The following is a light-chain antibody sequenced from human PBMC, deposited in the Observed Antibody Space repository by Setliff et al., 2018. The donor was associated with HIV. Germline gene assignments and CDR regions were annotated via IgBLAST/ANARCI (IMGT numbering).Light chain of an antibody. J-gene: IGLJ1*01. CDR2: DVN. CDR3: SSYTNTITLYV. CDR1: VATNIH. V-gene: IGLV2-14*03. Sequence: QSVLAQPASVSGSPGQSITISCTDVATNIHVSWYQQHPGKAPKLIIYDVNNRPSGISTRFSGSKSGTTASLTISGLQAEDEADYYCSSYTNTITLYVFGSGTKVTVL.